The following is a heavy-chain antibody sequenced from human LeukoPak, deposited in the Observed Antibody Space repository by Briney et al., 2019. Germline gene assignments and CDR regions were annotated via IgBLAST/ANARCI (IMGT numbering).Heavy chain of an antibody. Sequence: PGGSLRLSCAASGFTFGSYAMSWVRQAPGKGLEWVSAISGSGGSTYYADSVKGRFTISRDNSKNTLYLQMNTLRAEDTAVYYCAKDLSGSYLFDCWGQGTLVTVSS. CDR2: ISGSGGST. D-gene: IGHD1-26*01. CDR3: AKDLSGSYLFDC. CDR1: GFTFGSYA. V-gene: IGHV3-23*01. J-gene: IGHJ5*01.